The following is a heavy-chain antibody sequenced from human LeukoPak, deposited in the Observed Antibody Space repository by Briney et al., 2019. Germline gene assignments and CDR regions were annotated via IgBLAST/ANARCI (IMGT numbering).Heavy chain of an antibody. CDR2: IWYDGSNK. D-gene: IGHD3-22*01. V-gene: IGHV3-33*01. CDR1: GFTFSSYG. CDR3: ARGFSDSSGSNFDY. Sequence: GGSLRLSCAASGFTFSSYGMHWVRQAPGKGLEWVAVIWYDGSNKYYADSVKGRFTISRDNSKNTLYLQMNSLRAEDTAVYYCARGFSDSSGSNFDYWGQGTLVTVSS. J-gene: IGHJ4*02.